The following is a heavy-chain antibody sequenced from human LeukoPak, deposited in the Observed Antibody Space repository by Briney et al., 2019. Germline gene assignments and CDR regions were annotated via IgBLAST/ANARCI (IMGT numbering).Heavy chain of an antibody. J-gene: IGHJ2*01. V-gene: IGHV4-59*01. Sequence: PSETLSLTCTVSGGSISSYYWSWIRQPPGKGLEWIGYIYYSGSTNYNPSLKSRVTISVDTSKNQFSLKLSSVTAADTAVYYCARGSGDRWSPYWYFDLWGRGTLVTVSS. CDR3: ARGSGDRWSPYWYFDL. CDR2: IYYSGST. CDR1: GGSISSYY. D-gene: IGHD4-23*01.